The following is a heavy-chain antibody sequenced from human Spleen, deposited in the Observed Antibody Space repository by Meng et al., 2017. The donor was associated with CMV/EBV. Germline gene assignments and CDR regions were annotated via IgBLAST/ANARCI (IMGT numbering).Heavy chain of an antibody. Sequence: GGSLRLSCAASGFTFSSYAMHWVRQAPGKGLEWVAVISYDGSNKYYADSVKGRFTISRDNSKNTLYLQMNSLRAEDTAVYYCARDGVESSIFGVVIIHFDYWGQGTLVTVSS. V-gene: IGHV3-30-3*01. CDR3: ARDGVESSIFGVVIIHFDY. CDR1: GFTFSSYA. J-gene: IGHJ4*02. D-gene: IGHD3-3*01. CDR2: ISYDGSNK.